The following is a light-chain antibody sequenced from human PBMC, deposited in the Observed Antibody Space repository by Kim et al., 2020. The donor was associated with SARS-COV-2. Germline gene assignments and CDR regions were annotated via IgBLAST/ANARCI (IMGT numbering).Light chain of an antibody. CDR2: DVH. V-gene: IGLV2-14*03. CDR3: SSYTTSYTYV. CDR1: SSDFGGFHH. Sequence: GQSVTISCTGTSSDFGGFHHVSLYQQHPGRAPRLIIYDVHKRPSGVSNRFSGSKSDNTASLTISGIQAEDEADYFCSSYTTSYTYVFGTGTKVTVL. J-gene: IGLJ1*01.